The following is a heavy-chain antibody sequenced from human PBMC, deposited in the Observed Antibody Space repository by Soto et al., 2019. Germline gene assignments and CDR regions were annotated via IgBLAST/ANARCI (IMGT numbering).Heavy chain of an antibody. D-gene: IGHD2-15*01. CDR1: GYSFTSYW. Sequence: GESLKISCKGSGYSFTSYWIGWVRQMPGKGLEWMGIIYPGDSDTRYSPSFQGQVTISADKSISTAYLQWSSLKASDTAMYYWALTRQGGARHYFRRCSGGSCYHLDHDAFDIWGQGTMVTVSS. J-gene: IGHJ3*02. CDR3: ALTRQGGARHYFRRCSGGSCYHLDHDAFDI. V-gene: IGHV5-51*01. CDR2: IYPGDSDT.